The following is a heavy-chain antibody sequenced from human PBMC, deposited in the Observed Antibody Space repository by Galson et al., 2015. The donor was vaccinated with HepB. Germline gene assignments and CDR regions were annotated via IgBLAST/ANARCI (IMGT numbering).Heavy chain of an antibody. V-gene: IGHV3-30-3*01. J-gene: IGHJ3*02. Sequence: SLRLSCAASGFTFSSYAMHWVRQAPGKGLEWVAVISYDGSNKYYADSVKGRFTISRDNSKNTLYLQMNSLRAEDTAVYYCARDRSLIVVVVAAPDAFDIWGQGTMVAVSS. CDR3: ARDRSLIVVVVAAPDAFDI. CDR2: ISYDGSNK. D-gene: IGHD2-15*01. CDR1: GFTFSSYA.